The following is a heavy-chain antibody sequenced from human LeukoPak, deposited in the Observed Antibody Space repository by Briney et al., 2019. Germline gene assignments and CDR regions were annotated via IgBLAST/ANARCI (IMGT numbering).Heavy chain of an antibody. V-gene: IGHV4-39*01. Sequence: SETLSLTCTVSGGSISSSSYYWGWIRQPPGKGLEWIGSIYYSGSTYYNPSLKSRVTISVDTSKNQFSLKLSSVTAADTAVYYCARFRYGSGSSNFDYWGQGTLVTVSS. CDR2: IYYSGST. J-gene: IGHJ4*02. CDR3: ARFRYGSGSSNFDY. D-gene: IGHD3-10*01. CDR1: GGSISSSSYY.